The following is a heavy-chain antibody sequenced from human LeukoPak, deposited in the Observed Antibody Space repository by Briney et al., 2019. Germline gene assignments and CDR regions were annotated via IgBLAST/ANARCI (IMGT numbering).Heavy chain of an antibody. Sequence: GGSLRLSCAASGFTFSSYGMHWVRQAPGKGLEWVAVISYDGSNKYYADSVKGRFTISRDNSKNTLYLQMNSLRAEDTAVYYCAKDPQLYRDIVVVPADNRGSYFDYWGQGTLVTVSS. J-gene: IGHJ4*02. CDR1: GFTFSSYG. CDR3: AKDPQLYRDIVVVPADNRGSYFDY. V-gene: IGHV3-30*18. D-gene: IGHD2-2*01. CDR2: ISYDGSNK.